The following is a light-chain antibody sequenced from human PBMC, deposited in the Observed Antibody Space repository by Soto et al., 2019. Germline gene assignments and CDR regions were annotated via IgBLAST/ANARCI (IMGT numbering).Light chain of an antibody. CDR2: DVN. J-gene: IGLJ1*01. CDR3: SSYTSASTPYV. Sequence: QSALTQPASVSGSPGQSITISGTETSSDVGGYNYGSWYQHHPGKAPTLMIYDVNNRPSGVSNRFSGSKSGNTASLTISALQAEDEADYYCSSYTSASTPYVFGTGTKVTVL. CDR1: SSDVGGYNY. V-gene: IGLV2-14*03.